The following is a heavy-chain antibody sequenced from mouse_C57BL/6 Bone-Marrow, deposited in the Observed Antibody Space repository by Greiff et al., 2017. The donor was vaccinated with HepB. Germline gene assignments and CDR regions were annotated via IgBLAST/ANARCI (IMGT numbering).Heavy chain of an antibody. CDR3: ARPGDY. V-gene: IGHV1-82*01. CDR2: IYPGDGDT. J-gene: IGHJ2*01. CDR1: GYAFSSSW. Sequence: VQLQESGPELVKPGASVKISCKASGYAFSSSWMNWVKQRPGKGLEWIGRIYPGDGDTNYNGKFKGKATLTADKSSSTAYMQLSSLTSEDSAVYFCARPGDYWGQGTTLTVSS.